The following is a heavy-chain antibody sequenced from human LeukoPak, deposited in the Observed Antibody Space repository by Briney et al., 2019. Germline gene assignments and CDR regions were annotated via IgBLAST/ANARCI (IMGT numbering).Heavy chain of an antibody. CDR1: GYTFTSYV. V-gene: IGHV1-18*01. CDR3: ARERLSPLGYYGMDV. D-gene: IGHD1-26*01. Sequence: ASVNVSCKASGYTFTSYVISWVRQAPGQGLEWMGWISAYNGNTNYAQKLQGRVTMTTDTSTSTDYMELRSLRSDDTAVYYCARERLSPLGYYGMDVWGQGTTVTVSS. CDR2: ISAYNGNT. J-gene: IGHJ6*02.